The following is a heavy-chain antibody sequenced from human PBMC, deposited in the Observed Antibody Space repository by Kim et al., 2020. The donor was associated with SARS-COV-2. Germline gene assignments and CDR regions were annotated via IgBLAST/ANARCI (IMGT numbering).Heavy chain of an antibody. D-gene: IGHD3-22*01. J-gene: IGHJ4*01. CDR2: ISYDGSNK. CDR1: GFTFSSYA. CDR3: ARDWLDYYDSSGWEPLDY. V-gene: IGHV3-30*04. Sequence: GGSLRLSCAASGFTFSSYAMHWVRQAPGKGLEWVAVISYDGSNKYYADSVKGRFTISRDNSKNTLYLQMNSLRAEDTAVYYCARDWLDYYDSSGWEPLDYWGHGTLVTVSS.